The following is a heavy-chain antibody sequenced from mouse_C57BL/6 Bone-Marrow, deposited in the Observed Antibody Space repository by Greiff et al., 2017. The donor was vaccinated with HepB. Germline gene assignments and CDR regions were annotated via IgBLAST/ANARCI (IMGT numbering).Heavy chain of an antibody. CDR2: IDPEDGDT. CDR3: ASGHRLSYYDYDPYYYAMDY. CDR1: GFTINDYY. D-gene: IGHD2-4*01. V-gene: IGHV14-2*01. J-gene: IGHJ4*01. Sequence: VQLKESGAELVKPGASVKLSCTASGFTINDYYMHWVKQRPEQGLEWIGRIDPEDGDTKYAPKFQGKATITADTSSNTAYLQLSSLTSEDTAVYYGASGHRLSYYDYDPYYYAMDYWGQGTSVTVSS.